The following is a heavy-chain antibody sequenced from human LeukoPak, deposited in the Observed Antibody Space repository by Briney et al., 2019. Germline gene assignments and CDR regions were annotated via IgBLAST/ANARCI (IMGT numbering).Heavy chain of an antibody. CDR2: IKSKTDGGAA. J-gene: IGHJ4*02. D-gene: IGHD4-17*01. CDR3: TTWLGDYEDY. V-gene: IGHV3-15*01. CDR1: GFSFTNAW. Sequence: GGSLRLSCAASGFSFTNAWMSWVRQPPGEGLEWVGRIKSKTDGGAADYAAPVKGRLSISRDDSKNLLYLQMNSLKTEDAAVYYCTTWLGDYEDYWGQGTLVTVSS.